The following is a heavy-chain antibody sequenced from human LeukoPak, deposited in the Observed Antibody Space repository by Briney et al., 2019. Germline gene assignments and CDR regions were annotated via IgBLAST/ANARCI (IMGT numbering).Heavy chain of an antibody. CDR1: GFNFDDYA. CDR3: AKGGYCTSTSCYTYMDA. D-gene: IGHD2-2*02. J-gene: IGHJ6*03. V-gene: IGHV3-43D*03. CDR2: ISWDGAGT. Sequence: GGSLRLSCAASGFNFDDYAMHWVRQAPGKGLEWVSLISWDGAGTYYADSVKGRFTISRDNSKNSLYLQMNSLRAEDTALYYCAKGGYCTSTSCYTYMDAWGKGTTVTVSS.